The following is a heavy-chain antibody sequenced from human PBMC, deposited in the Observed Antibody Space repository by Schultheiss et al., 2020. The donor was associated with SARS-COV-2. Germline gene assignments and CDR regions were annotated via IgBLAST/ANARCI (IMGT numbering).Heavy chain of an antibody. CDR3: ARGGCSSTSCHLWFGELDYYYYGMDV. CDR1: GFTFSSYA. Sequence: GGSLRLSCAASGFTFSSYAMSWVRQAPGKGLEWVSAISGSGGSTYYADSVKGRFTISRDNSKNTLYLQMNSLRAEDTAVYYCARGGCSSTSCHLWFGELDYYYYGMDVWGQGTTVTVSS. D-gene: IGHD2-2*01. CDR2: ISGSGGST. V-gene: IGHV3-23*01. J-gene: IGHJ6*02.